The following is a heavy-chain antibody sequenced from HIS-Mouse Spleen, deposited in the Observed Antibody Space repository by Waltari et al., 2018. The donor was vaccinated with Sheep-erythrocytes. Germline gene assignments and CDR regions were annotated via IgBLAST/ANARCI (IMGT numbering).Heavy chain of an antibody. D-gene: IGHD7-27*01. J-gene: IGHJ4*02. CDR2: SSGGGGST. CDR3: AKWIKLGREGYFDY. Sequence: EVQLLESGGGLVQPGGSLRLSCAASGFTFSSYAMSWVRQAPGRGLGWVSASSGGGGSTYYADSGKGRFTISRDNSKNPLYLQMNSLRAEDTAVYYCAKWIKLGREGYFDYWGQGTLVTVSS. CDR1: GFTFSSYA. V-gene: IGHV3-23*01.